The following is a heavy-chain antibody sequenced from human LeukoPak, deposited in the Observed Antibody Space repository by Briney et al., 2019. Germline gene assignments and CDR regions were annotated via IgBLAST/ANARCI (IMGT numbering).Heavy chain of an antibody. CDR1: GFTFSSFSSYA. V-gene: IGHV3-30-3*02. D-gene: IGHD3-16*01. CDR3: AKETGWGAFDI. Sequence: GGSLRLSCAASGFTFSSFSSYAMHWVRQAPGKGLQWVAVISYDGSNKYYADSVKGRFTISRDNSKNTLYLQMNRLRAEDTAVYYCAKETGWGAFDIWGQGTMVTVSS. J-gene: IGHJ3*02. CDR2: ISYDGSNK.